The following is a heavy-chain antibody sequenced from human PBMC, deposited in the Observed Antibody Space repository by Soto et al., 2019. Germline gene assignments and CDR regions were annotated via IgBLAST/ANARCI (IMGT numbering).Heavy chain of an antibody. J-gene: IGHJ6*02. CDR2: INPNSGGT. D-gene: IGHD2-2*01. CDR3: ARVPPKLRYXSSTSCQLEPYYYGMDV. Sequence: ASVKVSCKASGYTFTGYYMHWVRQAPGQGLEWMGWINPNSGGTNYAQKFQGRVTMTRDTSISTAYMELSRLRSDDTAVYYCARVPPKLRYXSSTSCQLEPYYYGMDVWGQGTTVTVSS. V-gene: IGHV1-2*02. CDR1: GYTFTGYY.